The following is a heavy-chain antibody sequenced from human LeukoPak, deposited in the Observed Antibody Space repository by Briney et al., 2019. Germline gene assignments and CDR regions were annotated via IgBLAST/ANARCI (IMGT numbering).Heavy chain of an antibody. J-gene: IGHJ4*02. CDR2: ISYDGSKK. Sequence: QPGGSLRLSCAASGFTFSSYAVHWVRQAPGKGLEWVAIISYDGSKKHYADSVKGRFTISRDNSKNTLYLQMNSLRAEDTSVYYCATKGDGPFDYWGQGTLVTVSS. D-gene: IGHD3-16*01. V-gene: IGHV3-30*04. CDR1: GFTFSSYA. CDR3: ATKGDGPFDY.